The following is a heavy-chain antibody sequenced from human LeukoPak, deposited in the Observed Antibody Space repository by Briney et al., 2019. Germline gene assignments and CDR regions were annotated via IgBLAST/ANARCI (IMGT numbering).Heavy chain of an antibody. CDR3: ARSLKWNLVGFDY. V-gene: IGHV3-23*01. D-gene: IGHD1-1*01. Sequence: GGSLRLSCAASGFTFSSYGMNWVRQAPGKGLEWVSVINDGGGNTFYADSVKGRFTISRDNSKNTLYLQMSSLRGEDTDVYYCARSLKWNLVGFDYWGQGTLVTVSS. CDR2: INDGGGNT. CDR1: GFTFSSYG. J-gene: IGHJ4*02.